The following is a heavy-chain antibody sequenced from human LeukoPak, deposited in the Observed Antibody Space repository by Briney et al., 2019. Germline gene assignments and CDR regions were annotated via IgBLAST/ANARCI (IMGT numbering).Heavy chain of an antibody. D-gene: IGHD1-26*01. CDR1: GFTFSSYA. J-gene: IGHJ4*02. V-gene: IGHV3-23*01. Sequence: GGSLRLSCAASGFTFSSYAMSWVRQAPGKGLEWVSAISGCGGSTYYADSVKGRFTISRDNSKNMLYLQMNSLRAEDTAVYYCAKDRSSGTKWELLRVPFDYWGQGTLVTVSS. CDR3: AKDRSSGTKWELLRVPFDY. CDR2: ISGCGGST.